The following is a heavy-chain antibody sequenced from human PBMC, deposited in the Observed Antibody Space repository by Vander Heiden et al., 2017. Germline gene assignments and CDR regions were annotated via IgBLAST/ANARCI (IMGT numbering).Heavy chain of an antibody. CDR3: ARVKCVQLERRWVCWFDP. Sequence: EVQLVESGGGVVQPGGSLRLSCAAAGFTFGSYLTSWVRQAPGKGLEWLAKIKEDGSEIYYGDSVKGRFTISRDNAKNSLYLQMNSLRAEDTAVYYCARVKCVQLERRWVCWFDPWGQGTLVTVSS. V-gene: IGHV3-7*01. D-gene: IGHD1-1*01. CDR2: IKEDGSEI. CDR1: GFTFGSYL. J-gene: IGHJ5*02.